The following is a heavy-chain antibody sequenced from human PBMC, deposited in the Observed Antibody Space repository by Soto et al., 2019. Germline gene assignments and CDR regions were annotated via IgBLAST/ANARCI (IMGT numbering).Heavy chain of an antibody. CDR2: INPNSGGT. J-gene: IGHJ6*02. D-gene: IGHD3-3*01. Sequence: ASVKVSCKASGYTFTGYYMHWVRQAPGQGLEWMGWINPNSGGTNYAQKFQGRVTMTRDTSISTAYMELSRLRAEDTALYYCATAPSYDFWSFYGMDVWGQGTTVTVSS. CDR1: GYTFTGYY. V-gene: IGHV1-2*02. CDR3: ATAPSYDFWSFYGMDV.